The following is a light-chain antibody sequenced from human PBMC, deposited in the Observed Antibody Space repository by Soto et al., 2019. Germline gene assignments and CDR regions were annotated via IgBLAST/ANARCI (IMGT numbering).Light chain of an antibody. Sequence: DIQMTQSPSTLSASVGDRVTITCRSSQSISTWLSWYQHKPGKAPNLLIYKASSLQSGVPSRFSGSGSGTEFPLTISSLQPDDFAAYYCQQYNSDSTFGQGTKLELK. CDR1: QSISTW. CDR3: QQYNSDST. J-gene: IGKJ2*01. CDR2: KAS. V-gene: IGKV1-5*03.